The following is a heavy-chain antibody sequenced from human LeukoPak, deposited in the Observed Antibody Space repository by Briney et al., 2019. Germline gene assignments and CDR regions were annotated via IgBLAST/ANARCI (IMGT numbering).Heavy chain of an antibody. D-gene: IGHD3-22*01. J-gene: IGHJ4*02. Sequence: GGSLRLSCAASGFTFSSYWMSWVRQAPGKGLEWVANIKQDGSEKYYVDSVKGRFTISRDNAKNSLYLQMNSLRVEDTAVYYCAGDSSGYYWAYWGQGTLVTVSS. V-gene: IGHV3-7*01. CDR2: IKQDGSEK. CDR3: AGDSSGYYWAY. CDR1: GFTFSSYW.